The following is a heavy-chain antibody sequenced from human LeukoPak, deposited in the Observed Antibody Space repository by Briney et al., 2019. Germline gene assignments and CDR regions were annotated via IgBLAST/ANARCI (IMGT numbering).Heavy chain of an antibody. CDR3: ARDSPPRRDYDFWSGYSYYFDY. CDR2: IRSKANSYAT. V-gene: IGHV3-73*01. CDR1: GFTFSGSA. D-gene: IGHD3-3*01. J-gene: IGHJ4*02. Sequence: PGGSLRLSCAASGFTFSGSAMHWVRQASGKGLEWVGRIRSKANSYATAYAASVKGRFTISRDDSKNTAYLQMNSLRAEDTAVYYCARDSPPRRDYDFWSGYSYYFDYWGQGTLVTVSS.